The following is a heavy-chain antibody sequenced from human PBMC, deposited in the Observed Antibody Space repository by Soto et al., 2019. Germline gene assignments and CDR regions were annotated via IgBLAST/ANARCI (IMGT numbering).Heavy chain of an antibody. D-gene: IGHD2-21*02. CDR2: ISYDGSNK. V-gene: IGHV3-30-3*01. CDR1: GFTFSSYA. J-gene: IGHJ3*02. Sequence: QVQLVESGGGVVQPGRSLRLSCAASGFTFSSYAMHWVRQAPGKGLEWVAVISYDGSNKYYADSVKGRFTISRDNSKNTLYLQMNSLRAEDTAVYYCAREDTVVTLHDAFDIWGQGTMVTVSS. CDR3: AREDTVVTLHDAFDI.